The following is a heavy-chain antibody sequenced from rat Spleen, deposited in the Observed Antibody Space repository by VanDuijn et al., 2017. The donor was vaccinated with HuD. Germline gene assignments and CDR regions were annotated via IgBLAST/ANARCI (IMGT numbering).Heavy chain of an antibody. J-gene: IGHJ2*01. Sequence: EVQLVESGGGLVRPGRSLKLSCGASGFTFSDYGMAWVRQAPTKGLEWVATLSYDASAPYYRDSVKGRFTISRDNAKSTLYLQMDSLRSEDTATYYCARRGGWLDYWGQGVMVTVSS. CDR2: LSYDASAP. D-gene: IGHD4-3*01. CDR1: GFTFSDYG. V-gene: IGHV5-29*01. CDR3: ARRGGWLDY.